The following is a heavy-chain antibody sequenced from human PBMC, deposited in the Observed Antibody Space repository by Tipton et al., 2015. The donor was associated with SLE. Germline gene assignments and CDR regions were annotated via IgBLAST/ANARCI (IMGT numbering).Heavy chain of an antibody. CDR1: GVSFSADY. D-gene: IGHD5-24*01. CDR3: ARAGDRRDGYNFALTY. CDR2: LNDGGIT. V-gene: IGHV4-34*01. Sequence: TLSLTCAVYGVSFSADYWTWVRQPPGKGLEWIGGLNDGGITNYNPSLKSRVTISVDTSKYQFSLTLSSVTAADTAVYYCARAGDRRDGYNFALTYWGQGTLVTVSS. J-gene: IGHJ4*02.